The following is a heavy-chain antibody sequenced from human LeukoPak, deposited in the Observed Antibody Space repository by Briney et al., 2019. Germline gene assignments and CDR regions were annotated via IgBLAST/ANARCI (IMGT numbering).Heavy chain of an antibody. D-gene: IGHD6-19*01. V-gene: IGHV1-2*02. J-gene: IGHJ4*02. CDR3: ERANRRGIAVAGTKPY. Sequence: ASVKVSCKASGYTFTGYYMHWVRQAPGQGLEWMGWINPNSGGTNYAQKFQGRVTMTRDTSISTAYMELSRLRSDDTAVYYCERANRRGIAVAGTKPYWGQGTLVTVSS. CDR1: GYTFTGYY. CDR2: INPNSGGT.